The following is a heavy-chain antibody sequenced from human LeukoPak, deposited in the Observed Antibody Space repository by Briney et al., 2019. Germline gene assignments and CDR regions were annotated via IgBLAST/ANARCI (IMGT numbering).Heavy chain of an antibody. CDR2: IYPGDSDT. CDR3: ARHPYPAYFDY. J-gene: IGHJ4*02. Sequence: GASLKISCKGSGYIFTSYWIGWVRQMPGKGLEWMGIIYPGDSDTRYSPSFQGQVTISADKSISTAYLQWSSLKASDTAMYYCARHPYPAYFDYWGQGTLVTVSS. CDR1: GYIFTSYW. V-gene: IGHV5-51*01.